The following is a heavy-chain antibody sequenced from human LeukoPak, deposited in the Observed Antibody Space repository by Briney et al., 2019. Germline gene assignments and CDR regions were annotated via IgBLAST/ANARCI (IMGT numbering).Heavy chain of an antibody. CDR2: IYTSGST. J-gene: IGHJ4*02. V-gene: IGHV4-61*02. CDR3: AREADYSGSYAV. D-gene: IGHD1-26*01. Sequence: PSETLSLTCTVSGGSISSGSYYRSWIRQPAGKGLEWIGRIYTSGSTNYNPSLKSRVTISVDTSKNQFSLKLSSVTAADTAVYYCAREADYSGSYAVWGQGTLVTVSS. CDR1: GGSISSGSYY.